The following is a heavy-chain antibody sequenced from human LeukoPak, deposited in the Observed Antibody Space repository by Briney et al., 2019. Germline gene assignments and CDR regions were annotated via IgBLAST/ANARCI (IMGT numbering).Heavy chain of an antibody. D-gene: IGHD3-22*01. V-gene: IGHV3-23*01. J-gene: IGHJ4*02. Sequence: GGSLGLSCAASGFTSSSYAMSWVRQAPGKGLEWVSGISTSGDTTSYADSVRGRVTISRDNPRNTLYMQMSSLTDEDTAVYYCAIMHRYYDGSGYWVHWGQGALVTVSS. CDR1: GFTSSSYA. CDR2: ISTSGDTT. CDR3: AIMHRYYDGSGYWVH.